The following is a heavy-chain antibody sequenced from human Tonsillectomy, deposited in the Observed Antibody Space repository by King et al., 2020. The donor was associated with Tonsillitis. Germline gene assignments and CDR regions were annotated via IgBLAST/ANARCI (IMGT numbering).Heavy chain of an antibody. J-gene: IGHJ4*02. CDR3: ARGEQCSGDCWAN. V-gene: IGHV3-74*01. Sequence: VQLVESGGGLVQPGGSLRLSCAASGFTFSSYWMHWVRQAPGKGLVWVSRINSDGSSTHYADSVKGRFTISRDNAKNTLYLQTNRLRAEDTAVYYCARGEQCSGDCWANWGQGTLVTVSS. CDR1: GFTFSSYW. CDR2: INSDGSST. D-gene: IGHD1/OR15-1a*01.